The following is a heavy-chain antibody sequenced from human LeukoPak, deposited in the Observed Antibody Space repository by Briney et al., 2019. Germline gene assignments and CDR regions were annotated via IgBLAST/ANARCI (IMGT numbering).Heavy chain of an antibody. V-gene: IGHV4-4*09. CDR3: ARRAVTGSSPFDS. D-gene: IGHD6-6*01. Sequence: SETLSLTRTVSGGSINSFYWSWIRQPPGKGLEWIGYIYTTGSTSYNPSLKSRVTMSLDTSKNQFSLKLSSVTAADTAVYYCARRAVTGSSPFDSWGQGTLVTVSS. CDR1: GGSINSFY. CDR2: IYTTGST. J-gene: IGHJ4*02.